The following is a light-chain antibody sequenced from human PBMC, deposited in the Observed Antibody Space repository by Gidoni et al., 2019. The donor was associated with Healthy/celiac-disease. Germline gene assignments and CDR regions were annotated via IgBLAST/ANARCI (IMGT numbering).Light chain of an antibody. J-gene: IGLJ2*01. Sequence: SYELTQPPSVSVSPGQTARITCSGDALPKKYAYSYQQKSGQAPVLVIYEDSKRPSGIPERFSGSSSGTMATLTISGAQVEDEADYYCYSTDSSGNLVVFGGGTKLTVL. V-gene: IGLV3-10*01. CDR1: ALPKKY. CDR2: EDS. CDR3: YSTDSSGNLVV.